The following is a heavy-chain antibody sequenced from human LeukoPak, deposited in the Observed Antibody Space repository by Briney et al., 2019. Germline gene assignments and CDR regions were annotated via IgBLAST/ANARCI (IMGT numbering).Heavy chain of an antibody. CDR1: GFTFSSYS. D-gene: IGHD1-1*01. CDR3: ARDPGRLDRGNDYYYGMDV. J-gene: IGHJ6*02. Sequence: GGSLRLSCAASGFTFSSYSMNWVRQAQGKGLEWLSYINKSSGAIYYADSVKGRFTISRDNAKNSLYLQMDSLRDEDTAVYYCARDPGRLDRGNDYYYGMDVWGQGTTVTVSS. CDR2: INKSSGAI. V-gene: IGHV3-48*02.